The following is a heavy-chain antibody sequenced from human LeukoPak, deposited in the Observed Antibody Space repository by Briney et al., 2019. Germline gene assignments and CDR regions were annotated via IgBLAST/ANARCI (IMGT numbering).Heavy chain of an antibody. J-gene: IGHJ6*03. CDR1: GFTFSSYA. D-gene: IGHD3-3*01. V-gene: IGHV3-23*01. CDR2: ISGSGGST. CDR3: AKPEARFLEWPYYYYYMDV. Sequence: GGSLRLSCAASGFTFSSYAMSWVRQAPGKGLEWVSAISGSGGSTYYADSVKGRFTISRDNSKNTLYLQMNSLRAEDTAVYYCAKPEARFLEWPYYYYYMDVWGKGTTVTVSS.